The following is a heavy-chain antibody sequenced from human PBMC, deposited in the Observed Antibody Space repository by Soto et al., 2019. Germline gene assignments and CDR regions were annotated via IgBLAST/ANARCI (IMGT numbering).Heavy chain of an antibody. CDR3: ANSFSSNWYDYFNF. CDR1: GVTFRNFA. D-gene: IGHD6-13*01. Sequence: GEYLSLSCAGSGVTFRNFAMSWVRQAPGKGLEWVSAISGSGDSTYYTDSVKGRFTISRDISKNTLYLQMHSLRAEDTALYYCANSFSSNWYDYFNFCGQGTSVTVSS. J-gene: IGHJ4*02. V-gene: IGHV3-23*01. CDR2: ISGSGDST.